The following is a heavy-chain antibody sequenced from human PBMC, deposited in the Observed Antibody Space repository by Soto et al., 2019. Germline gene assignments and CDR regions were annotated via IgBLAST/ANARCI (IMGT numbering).Heavy chain of an antibody. CDR1: CYTFTSYG. V-gene: IGHV1-18*04. CDR2: ISAYNGNT. CDR3: AREGCSGGSCYYFDY. D-gene: IGHD2-15*01. J-gene: IGHJ4*02. Sequence: ASVKVPCKASCYTFTSYGIIWVRQAPGQGLEWMGWISAYNGNTNYAQKLQGRVTMTTDTSTSTAYMELRSLRSDDTAVYYCAREGCSGGSCYYFDYWGQGTLVTVSS.